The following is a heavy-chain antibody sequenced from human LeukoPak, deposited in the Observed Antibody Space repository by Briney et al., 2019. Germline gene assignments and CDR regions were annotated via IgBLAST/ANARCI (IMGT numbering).Heavy chain of an antibody. CDR2: ISHRGST. CDR3: ARMRQNYYYYIDV. CDR1: GDSISGNYY. Sequence: PSETLSLTCIVSGDSISGNYYWGWIRQPPGKGLKRIGSISHRGSTYYNPSLKSRVTISVDTSKNQFSLKLSSVTAADTAVYYCARMRQNYYYYIDVWGKGTTVTVSS. J-gene: IGHJ6*03. V-gene: IGHV4-38-2*02.